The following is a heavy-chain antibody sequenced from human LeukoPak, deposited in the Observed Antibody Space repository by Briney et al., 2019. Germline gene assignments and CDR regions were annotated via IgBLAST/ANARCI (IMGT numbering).Heavy chain of an antibody. V-gene: IGHV3-23*01. CDR2: ISGSGGST. D-gene: IGHD3-10*01. Sequence: GGSLRLSCAASGFTFSSYAMSWVSQAPGKGLEWVSAISGSGGSTYYADSVKGRFTISRDNSKNTLYLQMNSLRAEDTAVCYCAKEGALLWFGELLYNWFDPWGQGTLVTVSS. J-gene: IGHJ5*02. CDR1: GFTFSSYA. CDR3: AKEGALLWFGELLYNWFDP.